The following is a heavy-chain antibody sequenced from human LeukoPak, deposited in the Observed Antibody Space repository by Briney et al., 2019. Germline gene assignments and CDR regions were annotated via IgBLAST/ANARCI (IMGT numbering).Heavy chain of an antibody. Sequence: GGSLRLSCAASGFTFSSYAMSWVRQAPGKGLEWVSAISGSGGSTYYADSVKGRFTISRDNAKNSLYLQMNSLRAEDTAVYYCARASQNYYDSSGFDIWGQGTMVTVSS. V-gene: IGHV3-23*01. CDR1: GFTFSSYA. D-gene: IGHD3-22*01. CDR3: ARASQNYYDSSGFDI. J-gene: IGHJ3*02. CDR2: ISGSGGST.